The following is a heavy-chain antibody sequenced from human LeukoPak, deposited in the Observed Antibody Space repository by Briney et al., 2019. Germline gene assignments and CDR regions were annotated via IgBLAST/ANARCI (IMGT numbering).Heavy chain of an antibody. J-gene: IGHJ4*02. D-gene: IGHD3-22*01. V-gene: IGHV4-34*01. CDR3: ARGRYNPPARITMIVVVTLFDY. CDR2: INHSGST. CDR1: GGSFSGYC. Sequence: SETLSLTCAVYGGSFSGYCWSWIRQPPGKGLEWIGEINHSGSTNYNPSLKSRVTISVDTSKNQFSLKLSSVTAADTAVYYCARGRYNPPARITMIVVVTLFDYWGQGTLVTVSS.